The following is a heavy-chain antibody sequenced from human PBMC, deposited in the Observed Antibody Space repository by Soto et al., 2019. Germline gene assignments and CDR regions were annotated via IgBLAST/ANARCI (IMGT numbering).Heavy chain of an antibody. Sequence: GGSLRLSCAASGFTFDDYAMHWVRQAPGKGLEWVSGISWNSGSIGYADSVKGRFTISRDNAKNSLYLQMNSLRAEDTALYYCAKDQSGYSGYDSDAFDIWGQGTMVTVSS. J-gene: IGHJ3*02. CDR1: GFTFDDYA. V-gene: IGHV3-9*01. D-gene: IGHD5-12*01. CDR2: ISWNSGSI. CDR3: AKDQSGYSGYDSDAFDI.